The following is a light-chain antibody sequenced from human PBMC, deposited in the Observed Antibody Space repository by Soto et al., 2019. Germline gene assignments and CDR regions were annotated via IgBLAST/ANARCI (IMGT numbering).Light chain of an antibody. CDR2: GAS. J-gene: IGKJ2*01. V-gene: IGKV3D-15*01. Sequence: ERVMTQSPATQSVSPGERATLSCRASQSVSSNLAWYQQKPGQAPRLLIYGASTRATGIPDRFSGSGSGTDFTLTISSLQSEDFAVYYCQQYNNWPPYTFGQGTKVDI. CDR1: QSVSSN. CDR3: QQYNNWPPYT.